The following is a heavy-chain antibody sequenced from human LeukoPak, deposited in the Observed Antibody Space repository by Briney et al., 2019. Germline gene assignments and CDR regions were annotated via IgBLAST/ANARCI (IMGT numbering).Heavy chain of an antibody. D-gene: IGHD4-17*01. CDR3: ARHLGRTVTTIWFDP. J-gene: IGHJ5*02. V-gene: IGHV1-18*01. Sequence: ASVKVSCKASGYTFTSYGISWVRQAPGQGLEWMGWISAYNGNTNYAQKLQGRVTMTTDTSTSTAYMELRSLRSDDTAVYYCARHLGRTVTTIWFDPWGQGTLVTVSS. CDR2: ISAYNGNT. CDR1: GYTFTSYG.